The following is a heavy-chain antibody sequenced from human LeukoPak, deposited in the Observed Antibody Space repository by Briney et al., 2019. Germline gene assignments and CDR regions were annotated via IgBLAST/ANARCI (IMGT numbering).Heavy chain of an antibody. CDR1: GYTFTSYY. CDR3: ARGQDYYDSSGLLGD. J-gene: IGHJ4*02. CDR2: INTNTGNP. D-gene: IGHD3-22*01. Sequence: ASVKVSCKASGYTFTSYYMHWVRQAPGQGLEWMGWINTNTGNPTYAQGFTGRFVFSLDTSVSTAYLQISSLKAEDTAVYYCARGQDYYDSSGLLGDWGQGTLVTVSS. V-gene: IGHV7-4-1*02.